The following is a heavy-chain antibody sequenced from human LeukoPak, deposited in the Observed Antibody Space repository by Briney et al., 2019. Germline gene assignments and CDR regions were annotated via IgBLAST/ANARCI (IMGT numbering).Heavy chain of an antibody. Sequence: SETLSLTCTVSGGSISSSSYYWGWIRQPPGKGLEWIGSIYYSGSTYYNPSLKSRVTISVDTSKNQFSLKLSSVTAADTAVYYCARCVQQLPDCWGQGTLVTVSS. CDR3: ARCVQQLPDC. CDR2: IYYSGST. CDR1: GGSISSSSYY. J-gene: IGHJ4*02. D-gene: IGHD6-13*01. V-gene: IGHV4-39*01.